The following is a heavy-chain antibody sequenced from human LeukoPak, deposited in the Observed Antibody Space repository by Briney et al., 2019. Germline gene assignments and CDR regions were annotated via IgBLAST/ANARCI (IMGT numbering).Heavy chain of an antibody. CDR2: INSDGINT. D-gene: IGHD3-10*01. CDR1: GFTFSNYW. V-gene: IGHV3-74*01. Sequence: GGSLRLSCAVSGFTFSNYWMHWVRQAPGKGLVWASRINSDGINTSYADSVKGRFTISRDNSKNTLYLKMNSLRAEDTAVYYCAVLWFGESHDYWGQGTLVTVSS. CDR3: AVLWFGESHDY. J-gene: IGHJ4*02.